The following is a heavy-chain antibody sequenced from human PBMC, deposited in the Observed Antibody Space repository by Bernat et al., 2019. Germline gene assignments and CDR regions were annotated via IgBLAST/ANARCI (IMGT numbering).Heavy chain of an antibody. CDR2: IYYSGST. Sequence: QLQLQESGPGLVKPSEILSLTCTVSGASISSSSYYWGWIRQPPGKGLEWIGSIYYSGSTYYNPSLKTRVTISVDTSMNQFSLKLSSVTAADTAMYYCARHLEYGSGGSCFPGYYYYYMDVWGKGTTVTVSS. CDR3: ARHLEYGSGGSCFPGYYYYYMDV. D-gene: IGHD2-15*01. CDR1: GASISSSSYY. J-gene: IGHJ6*03. V-gene: IGHV4-39*01.